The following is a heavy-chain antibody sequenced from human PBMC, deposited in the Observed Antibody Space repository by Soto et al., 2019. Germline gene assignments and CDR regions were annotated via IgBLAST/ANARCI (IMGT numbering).Heavy chain of an antibody. J-gene: IGHJ5*02. CDR2: IYYSGST. CDR3: ARFPGVAVVVPAAPT. D-gene: IGHD2-2*01. V-gene: IGHV4-4*02. CDR1: GGSISSSNW. Sequence: SETLSLTCAVSGGSISSSNWWSWVRQPPGKGLEWIGGIYYSGSTNYNPSLKSRVTIPVDTSKNQFSLKLSSVTAADTAVYYCARFPGVAVVVPAAPTWGQGTLVTVSS.